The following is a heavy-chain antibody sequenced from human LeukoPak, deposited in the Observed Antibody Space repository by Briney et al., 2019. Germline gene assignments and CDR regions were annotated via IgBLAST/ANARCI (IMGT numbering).Heavy chain of an antibody. J-gene: IGHJ4*02. CDR2: LYNDGNT. D-gene: IGHD1-14*01. V-gene: IGHV3-53*01. CDR1: GFTVITND. CDR3: ARGVEPLAANTLAY. Sequence: GGSLRLSCAASGFTVITNDMTWVRQAPGKGLEWVSVLYNDGNTKYADSVQGRFTISRDNSKNTLYLEMNSLSPDDTAVYYCARGVEPLAANTLAYWGEGALVTVSS.